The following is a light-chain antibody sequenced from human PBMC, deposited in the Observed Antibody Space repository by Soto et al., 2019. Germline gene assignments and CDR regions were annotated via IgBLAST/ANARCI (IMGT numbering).Light chain of an antibody. CDR3: QQYNSYQSN. CDR2: DAS. J-gene: IGKJ2*01. CDR1: QSISSW. Sequence: DIPMTQSPSTLSASVGDRVTITCRASQSISSWLAWYQQKPGKAPKLLIYDASSLESGVPSRFSGSGSGTEFTLTISSLQPDDFANYYCQQYNSYQSNVGHGTKLEIK. V-gene: IGKV1-5*01.